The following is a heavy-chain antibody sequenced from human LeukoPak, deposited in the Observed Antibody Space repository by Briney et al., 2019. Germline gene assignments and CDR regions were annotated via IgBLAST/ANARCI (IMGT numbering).Heavy chain of an antibody. D-gene: IGHD3-10*01. CDR3: ARLDGSRSFSQQNFDY. J-gene: IGHJ4*02. CDR2: IFYTGNT. V-gene: IGHV4-39*01. CDR1: GGSVSSSSHY. Sequence: PSETLSLTCTVSGGSVSSSSHYWGWVRQPPGKGLEWIGTIFYTGNTDYNPSLKSRVTISVDTSKNQFSLKVNSVTAADTAVYYCARLDGSRSFSQQNFDYWGQGTLVTVSS.